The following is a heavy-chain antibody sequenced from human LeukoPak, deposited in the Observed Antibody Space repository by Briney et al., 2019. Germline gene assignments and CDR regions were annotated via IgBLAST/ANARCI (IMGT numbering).Heavy chain of an antibody. CDR1: GFTFRNYA. J-gene: IGHJ4*02. CDR3: ARDVGYGQNSGDWY. D-gene: IGHD4-17*01. CDR2: VSFDGSKK. V-gene: IGHV3-30*04. Sequence: GSLRLSCATSGFTFRNYALHWVRQAPGEGLEWVAVVSFDGSKKYYADSVKGRFTISRDYSKNTVYLQMNSLRAGDTAVYFCARDVGYGQNSGDWYWGQGTLVTVSS.